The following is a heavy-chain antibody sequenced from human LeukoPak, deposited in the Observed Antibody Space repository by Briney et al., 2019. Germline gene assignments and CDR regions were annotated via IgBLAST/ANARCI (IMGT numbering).Heavy chain of an antibody. J-gene: IGHJ4*02. CDR1: GGSISTYY. D-gene: IGHD1-26*01. V-gene: IGHV4-59*01. CDR2: IYYSGGT. Sequence: PSETLSLTCTVSGGSISTYYWSWIRQPPGKGLEWIGHIYYSGGTNYSPSLKTRVTISVDTSKNQFSLKLNSVTAADTAVYYCARYPAYGGTYYFDYWGQGTLVTVPS. CDR3: ARYPAYGGTYYFDY.